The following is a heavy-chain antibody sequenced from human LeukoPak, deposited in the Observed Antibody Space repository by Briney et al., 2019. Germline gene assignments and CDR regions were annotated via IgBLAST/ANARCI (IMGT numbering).Heavy chain of an antibody. Sequence: SETLSLTCTVSGGSINSGSYYWSWIRQPAGKGLEWIGRIYTTGSTNYSPSLMSRVTITVDTSKNQFSLKLSSVTAADTAVYYCARDFETRSWYYGFDIWGQGTMVTVSS. V-gene: IGHV4-61*02. D-gene: IGHD6-13*01. CDR2: IYTTGST. CDR3: ARDFETRSWYYGFDI. J-gene: IGHJ3*02. CDR1: GGSINSGSYY.